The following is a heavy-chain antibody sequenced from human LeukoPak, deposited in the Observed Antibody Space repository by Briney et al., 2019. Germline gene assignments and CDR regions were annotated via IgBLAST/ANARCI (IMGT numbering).Heavy chain of an antibody. CDR2: INPSGGST. J-gene: IGHJ4*02. Sequence: ASVKVSCKASGYTFTSYYMHWVRQAPGQGLEWMGIINPSGGSTSYAQKFQGRVTMTRDTSTSTVYMELSSLRAEDTAMYYCAGQTTVITPPDFWGQGTLVTVSS. CDR1: GYTFTSYY. CDR3: AGQTTVITPPDF. V-gene: IGHV1-46*01. D-gene: IGHD4-23*01.